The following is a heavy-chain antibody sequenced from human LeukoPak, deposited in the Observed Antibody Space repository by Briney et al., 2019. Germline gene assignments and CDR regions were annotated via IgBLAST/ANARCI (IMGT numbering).Heavy chain of an antibody. J-gene: IGHJ6*02. D-gene: IGHD2-15*01. CDR2: INHSGST. CDR1: GGSFSGYY. CDR3: ARILHYYYGMDV. V-gene: IGHV4-34*01. Sequence: KSSETLSLTCAVYGGSFSGYYWSWIRQPPGKGLEWIGEINHSGSTNYNPSLRSRLTISVDTSKNQFSLKLSSVTAADTAVYYCARILHYYYGMDVWGQGTTVTVSS.